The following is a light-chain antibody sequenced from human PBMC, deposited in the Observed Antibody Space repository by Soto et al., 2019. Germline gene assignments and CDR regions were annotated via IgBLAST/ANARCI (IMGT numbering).Light chain of an antibody. Sequence: QPVLTQSPSASASLGASVKLTCTLSSGHSNYAIAWHQQQPEKGPRYLMKVNSDGSHRQGDGIPDRFSGSSSGAQRYLTISSLQSEDEADYCCQTWGTGIRVFGTGTKVTVL. V-gene: IGLV4-69*01. CDR1: SGHSNYA. CDR2: VNSDGSH. J-gene: IGLJ1*01. CDR3: QTWGTGIRV.